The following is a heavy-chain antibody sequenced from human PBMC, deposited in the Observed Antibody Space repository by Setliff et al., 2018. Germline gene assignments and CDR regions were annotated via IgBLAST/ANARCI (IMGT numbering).Heavy chain of an antibody. V-gene: IGHV4-61*02. D-gene: IGHD1-26*01. CDR3: ARDNTIVGATDY. J-gene: IGHJ4*02. CDR2: LHTSGTT. Sequence: SETLSLTCAVSGGSITSGSYYWSWIRQPAGEGLEWIGRLHTSGTTDYNPSLKGRVTISADTSTNHFSLKLTSVTAAVTAVYYCARDNTIVGATDYWGQGALVTVS. CDR1: GGSITSGSYY.